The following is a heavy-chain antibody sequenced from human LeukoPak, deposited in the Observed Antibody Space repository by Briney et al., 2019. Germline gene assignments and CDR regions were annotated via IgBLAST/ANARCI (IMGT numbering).Heavy chain of an antibody. CDR3: TTESYCGGGTCQSPYFDY. D-gene: IGHD2-15*01. V-gene: IGHV3-15*01. CDR2: IKSKTDGGTT. CDR1: GFTFSNAW. Sequence: KTGGSLRLSCAASGFTFSNAWMSWVRQAPGKGLEWVGRIKSKTDGGTTDYAAPVKGRFTISRDDSENTLFLQMSSLKTEDTAVYYCTTESYCGGGTCQSPYFDYWGQGTLVTVPS. J-gene: IGHJ4*02.